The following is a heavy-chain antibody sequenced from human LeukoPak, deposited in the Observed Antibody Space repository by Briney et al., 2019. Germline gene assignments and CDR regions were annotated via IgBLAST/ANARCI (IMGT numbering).Heavy chain of an antibody. V-gene: IGHV3-23*01. J-gene: IGHJ3*01. Sequence: GGSLRLSCAASGFTFSGFAMSWVRRTPGKGLEGVSGISGSGDNTLYAASVKGRFTISRDNARNTLSLQMNSLTIEDTAVYYCVVVVEPPDSDGFDVWGQGTMITVSS. CDR2: ISGSGDNT. CDR1: GFTFSGFA. D-gene: IGHD1-14*01. CDR3: VVVVEPPDSDGFDV.